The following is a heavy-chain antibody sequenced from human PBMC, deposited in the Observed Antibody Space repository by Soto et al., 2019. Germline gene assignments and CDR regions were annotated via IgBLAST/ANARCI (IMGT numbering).Heavy chain of an antibody. CDR1: RLTFSNYG. Sequence: GGSLRLSCVASRLTFSNYGMHWVRQAPGKGLEWVAVISYESISTVYRDSVRGRFTISRDNSRNTLYLHMNSLTPEDTAVYYCAREAGCSGTNCNVYFDYWGLGTLVTVSS. D-gene: IGHD2-15*01. CDR3: AREAGCSGTNCNVYFDY. J-gene: IGHJ4*01. CDR2: ISYESIST. V-gene: IGHV3-30*03.